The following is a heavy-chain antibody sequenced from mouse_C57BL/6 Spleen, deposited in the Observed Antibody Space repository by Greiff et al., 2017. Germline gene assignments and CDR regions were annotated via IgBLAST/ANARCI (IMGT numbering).Heavy chain of an antibody. V-gene: IGHV5-4*01. Sequence: EVKLVESGGGLVKPGGSLKLSCAASGFTFSSYAMSWVRQTPEQRLEWVATISDGGSYTYYPDNVKGRFTISRDTAKNNLYLQMSHLKSEDTAMYYSAREGNAMDYWGQGTSVTVSS. CDR3: AREGNAMDY. CDR1: GFTFSSYA. D-gene: IGHD2-1*01. CDR2: ISDGGSYT. J-gene: IGHJ4*01.